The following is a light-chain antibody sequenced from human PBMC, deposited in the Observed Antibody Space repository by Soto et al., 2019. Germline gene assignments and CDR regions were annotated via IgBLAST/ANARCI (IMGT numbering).Light chain of an antibody. V-gene: IGKV1-39*01. Sequence: DIQMTQSPSSLSASVQDRVTITCRASQSIYNYLNWYQQKPGKAPKLLIYGASSLQSGVPSRFSGSGSGTDFTLTISSLQPEDFATYYCQQSYSTPPTFGGGTKVEIK. CDR2: GAS. J-gene: IGKJ4*01. CDR1: QSIYNY. CDR3: QQSYSTPPT.